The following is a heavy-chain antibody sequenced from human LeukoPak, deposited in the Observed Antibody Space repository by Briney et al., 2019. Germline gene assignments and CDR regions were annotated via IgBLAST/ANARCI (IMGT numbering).Heavy chain of an antibody. Sequence: SETLPLTCTVSGGSISSYYWSWIRQPPGKGLEWIGYIYYSGSTNYNPSLKSRVTISVDTSKNQFSLKLSSVTAADTAVYYCARGDWGSLAFDIWGQGTMVTVSS. J-gene: IGHJ3*02. CDR2: IYYSGST. D-gene: IGHD7-27*01. CDR3: ARGDWGSLAFDI. V-gene: IGHV4-59*01. CDR1: GGSISSYY.